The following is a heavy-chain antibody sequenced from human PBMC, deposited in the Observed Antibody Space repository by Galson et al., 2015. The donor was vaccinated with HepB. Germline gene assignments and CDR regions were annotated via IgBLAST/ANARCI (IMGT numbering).Heavy chain of an antibody. CDR3: ARESRLGYCSGGSHPGSCYYCGMDV. J-gene: IGHJ6*02. CDR1: GYTFTSYY. D-gene: IGHD2-15*01. Sequence: SVKVSCKASGYTFTSYYMHWVRQAPGQGLEWMGIINPSGGSTSYAQKFQGGVTMTRDTSTSTVYMELSSLRSEDTAVYYCARESRLGYCSGGSHPGSCYYCGMDVWGQGTTVTVSS. V-gene: IGHV1-46*01. CDR2: INPSGGST.